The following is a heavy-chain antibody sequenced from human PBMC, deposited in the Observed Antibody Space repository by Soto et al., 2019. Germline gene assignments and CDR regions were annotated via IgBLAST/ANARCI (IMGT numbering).Heavy chain of an antibody. CDR1: VFKFRIFT. Sequence: WGSLGLSCATSVFKFRIFTMTWVRQAPGKGLELVSSISSNSAYIYYTDGLSGRFTISRANAQNSLHLQMNSLRAEDTAVYYCTRDASRDSTARGWFDPWGPGTMVTVSS. CDR3: TRDASRDSTARGWFDP. J-gene: IGHJ5*02. D-gene: IGHD5-18*01. CDR2: ISSNSAYI. V-gene: IGHV3-21*01.